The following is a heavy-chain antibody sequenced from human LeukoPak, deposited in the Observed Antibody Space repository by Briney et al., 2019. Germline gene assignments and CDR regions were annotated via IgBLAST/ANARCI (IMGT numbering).Heavy chain of an antibody. D-gene: IGHD3-10*01. CDR2: IIPIFGTA. CDR1: GGTFSSYA. J-gene: IGHJ4*02. V-gene: IGHV1-69*05. CDR3: ARSGVLLWFGDQEKATFDY. Sequence: SVKVSCKASGGTFSSYAISWVRQAPGQGLEWMGGIIPIFGTANYAQKFQGRVTITTDESTSTAYMELSSLRSEDTAVYYCARSGVLLWFGDQEKATFDYWGQGTLVTVYS.